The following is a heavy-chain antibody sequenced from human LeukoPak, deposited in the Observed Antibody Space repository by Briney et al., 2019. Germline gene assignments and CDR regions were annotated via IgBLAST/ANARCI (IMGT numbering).Heavy chain of an antibody. CDR3: TKWDGFDE. CDR1: GFTFSSYS. CDR2: IRSKTYGGTT. Sequence: GGSLRLSCAASGFTFSSYSMNWVRQAPGKGLDWVGFIRSKTYGGTTEYAASVKGRFTISRDDSKSIAYLQMNSLKAEDTAVYYCTKWDGFDEWGQGTLVTVSS. D-gene: IGHD3-10*01. V-gene: IGHV3-49*04. J-gene: IGHJ4*02.